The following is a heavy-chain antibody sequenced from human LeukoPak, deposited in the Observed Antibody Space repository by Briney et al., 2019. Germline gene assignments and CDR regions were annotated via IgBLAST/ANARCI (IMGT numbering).Heavy chain of an antibody. CDR1: GFSFSDYG. J-gene: IGHJ4*02. CDR2: ILYDGSEK. V-gene: IGHV3-30*02. D-gene: IGHD6-19*01. CDR3: AKDQAGG. Sequence: GGSLRLSCEASGFSFSDYGMHWVPQGPGKGLEWVAFILYDGSEKYYADSVKGRFTVSRDNSKNTMYLQMNSLTTEDTAVYYCAKDQAGGWGQGALVTVSS.